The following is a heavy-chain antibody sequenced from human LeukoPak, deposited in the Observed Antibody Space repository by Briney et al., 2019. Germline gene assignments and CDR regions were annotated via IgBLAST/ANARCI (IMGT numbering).Heavy chain of an antibody. D-gene: IGHD3-22*01. V-gene: IGHV4-4*02. CDR3: AREAYDSSGNYSDY. CDR1: GGSISSSNW. Sequence: SGTLSLTCAVSGGSISSSNWWSWVRQPPGKGLEWIGEIYHSGNTNYNPSLKSRVTISVDKSKNQFSLKLSSVTAADTAVYYCAREAYDSSGNYSDYWGQGTLVSVSS. J-gene: IGHJ4*02. CDR2: IYHSGNT.